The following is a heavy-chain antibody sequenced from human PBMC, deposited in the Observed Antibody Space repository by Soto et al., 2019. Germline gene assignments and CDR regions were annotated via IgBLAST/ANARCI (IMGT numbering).Heavy chain of an antibody. D-gene: IGHD4-17*01. CDR2: IYYSGST. V-gene: IGHV4-59*01. J-gene: IGHJ3*02. CDR1: GGSISSYY. CDR3: ARDLTVTGAFDI. Sequence: SSETLSLTGTVSGGSISSYYWSWIRQPPGKGLEWIGYIYYSGSTNYNPSLESRVTISVDTSKNQFSLKLSSVTAADTAVYYCARDLTVTGAFDIRGQGTMVTV.